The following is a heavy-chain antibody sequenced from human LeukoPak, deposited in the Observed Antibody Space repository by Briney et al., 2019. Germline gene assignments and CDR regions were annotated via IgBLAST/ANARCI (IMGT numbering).Heavy chain of an antibody. Sequence: ASVKVSCQASGYSFTSYDNNWVRQAPGQRLEWMGWMNPNSGNTGYAQKFQGRVTMTRNTSISTAYMELSSLRSEDTAVHYCARGRDSSGWYVDYWGQGILVTVSS. V-gene: IGHV1-8*01. D-gene: IGHD6-19*01. CDR1: GYSFTSYD. CDR3: ARGRDSSGWYVDY. CDR2: MNPNSGNT. J-gene: IGHJ4*02.